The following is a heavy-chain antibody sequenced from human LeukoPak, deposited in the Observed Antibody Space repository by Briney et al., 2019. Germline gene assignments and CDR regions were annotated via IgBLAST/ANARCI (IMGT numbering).Heavy chain of an antibody. CDR3: AKHSSSWHYFDY. Sequence: GGSLRLSCAASGFTFSSYAMSWVRQAPGKGLEWVSAISGSGGGTYFADSVKGRFTISRDNSKNTLFLQVDSLRADNTAVYYCAKHSSSWHYFDYWGQGTLVTVSS. CDR1: GFTFSSYA. V-gene: IGHV3-23*01. CDR2: ISGSGGGT. D-gene: IGHD6-13*01. J-gene: IGHJ4*02.